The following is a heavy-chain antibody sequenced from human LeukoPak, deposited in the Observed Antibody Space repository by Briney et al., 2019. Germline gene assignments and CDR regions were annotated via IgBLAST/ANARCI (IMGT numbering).Heavy chain of an antibody. J-gene: IGHJ3*02. D-gene: IGHD1-26*01. CDR1: GFTFSSYE. CDR2: ISSSGSTI. CDR3: AREAGATRAFDI. Sequence: GGSLRLSCAASGFTFSSYEMNWVRQAPGKGLEWVSYISSSGSTIYYADSVKGRFTISRDNAKNSLYLQMNSLRAEDTAVYYCAREAGATRAFDIWGQGTMVTVSS. V-gene: IGHV3-48*03.